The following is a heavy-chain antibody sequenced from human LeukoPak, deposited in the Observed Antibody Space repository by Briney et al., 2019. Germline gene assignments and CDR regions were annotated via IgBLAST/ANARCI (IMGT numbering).Heavy chain of an antibody. D-gene: IGHD3-16*02. CDR1: GFTFSNYE. J-gene: IGHJ3*02. Sequence: GGSLRLSCAASGFTFSNYEFNWVRQAPGKGLEWVSDISSSGSTIKYADSVKGRFTISRDNAKNSLYLLMNSLRAEDTAVYYCASGSYRYLAFDIWGQGTMVTVSA. CDR3: ASGSYRYLAFDI. CDR2: ISSSGSTI. V-gene: IGHV3-48*03.